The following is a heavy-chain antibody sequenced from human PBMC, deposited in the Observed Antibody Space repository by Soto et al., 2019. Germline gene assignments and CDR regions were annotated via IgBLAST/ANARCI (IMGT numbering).Heavy chain of an antibody. D-gene: IGHD5-12*01. J-gene: IGHJ4*02. CDR1: GGSISSYC. CDR3: AAGGGLPRYY. V-gene: IGHV4-59*04. CDR2: IYHSGST. Sequence: SETLSVTCTVAGGSISSYCWSWIRQPPGKGLEWTGYIYHSGSTYYNPSLKSRVTISVDRSKNQFSLKLSSVTAADTAVYYCAAGGGLPRYYWGQGTLVTVSS.